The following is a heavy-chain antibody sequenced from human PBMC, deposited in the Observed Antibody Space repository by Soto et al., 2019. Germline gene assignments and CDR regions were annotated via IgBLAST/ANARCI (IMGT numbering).Heavy chain of an antibody. D-gene: IGHD2-2*01. CDR2: ISYDGSNK. CDR3: AKDRCSSTSCYFFYYYYGMDV. V-gene: IGHV3-30*18. CDR1: GFTFSSYG. Sequence: GGSLRLSCAASGFTFSSYGMHWVRQAPGKGLEWVAVISYDGSNKYYADSVKGRFTISRDNSKNTLYLQMNSLRAEDTAVYYCAKDRCSSTSCYFFYYYYGMDVWGQGTTVTVSS. J-gene: IGHJ6*02.